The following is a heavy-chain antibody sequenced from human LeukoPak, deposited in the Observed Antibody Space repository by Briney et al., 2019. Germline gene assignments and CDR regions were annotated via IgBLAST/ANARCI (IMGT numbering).Heavy chain of an antibody. J-gene: IGHJ5*02. CDR2: ISSSSSYI. CDR1: GFTFSSYS. CDR3: ARDPTRSGSYYVGGWFDP. Sequence: GWSLRLSCAASGFTFSSYSMNWVRQAPGKGLEWVSSISSSSSYIYYADSVKGRFTISRDNAKNSLYLQMNSLRAEDTAVYYCARDPTRSGSYYVGGWFDPWGQGTLVTVSS. V-gene: IGHV3-21*01. D-gene: IGHD3-10*01.